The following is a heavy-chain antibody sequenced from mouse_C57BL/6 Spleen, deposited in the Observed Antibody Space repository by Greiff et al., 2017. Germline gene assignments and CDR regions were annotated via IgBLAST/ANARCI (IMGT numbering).Heavy chain of an antibody. D-gene: IGHD2-3*01. CDR1: GYTITSDW. CDR2: INPSSGYT. V-gene: IGHV1-7*01. Sequence: VQLQQSGAELAKPGASVKLSCTASGYTITSDWMHWVKQRPGQGLEWIGYINPSSGYTKYAQKFQDKATLTADNSSTTAYMQLSSLTYEDSAVYYCAIEGSYDGYYWCAYWGQGTLVTVSA. CDR3: AIEGSYDGYYWCAY. J-gene: IGHJ3*01.